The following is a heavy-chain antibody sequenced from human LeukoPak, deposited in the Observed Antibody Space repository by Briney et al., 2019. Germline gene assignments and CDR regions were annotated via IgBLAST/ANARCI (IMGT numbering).Heavy chain of an antibody. CDR3: ARQNHGYSSGWYVKWFDP. CDR2: INPNSGGT. D-gene: IGHD6-19*01. CDR1: GYTFTGYY. Sequence: ASVKVSCKASGYTFTGYYMHWVRQAPGQGLEWMGWINPNSGGTNYAQKFQGRVTMTRDTSISTAYMELSRLRSDDTAVYYCARQNHGYSSGWYVKWFDPWGQGTLVTVSS. J-gene: IGHJ5*02. V-gene: IGHV1-2*02.